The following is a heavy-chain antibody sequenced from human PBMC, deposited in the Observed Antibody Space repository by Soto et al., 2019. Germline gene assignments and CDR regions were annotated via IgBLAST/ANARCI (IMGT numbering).Heavy chain of an antibody. CDR3: ARDQYYFDSSGYYDF. D-gene: IGHD3-22*01. J-gene: IGHJ4*02. V-gene: IGHV1-18*04. CDR2: ISPYNGNT. CDR1: GYTFVSYG. Sequence: ASVKVSCKTSGYTFVSYGISWVRQAPGQGLEWMGWISPYNGNTNYAEKFKDRVTLTTDTSTDTAFLDLRSLTSDDTAVYFCARDQYYFDSSGYYDFWGQGTLVTVS.